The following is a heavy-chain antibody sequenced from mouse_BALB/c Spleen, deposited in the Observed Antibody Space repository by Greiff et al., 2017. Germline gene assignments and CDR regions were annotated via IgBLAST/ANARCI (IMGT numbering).Heavy chain of an antibody. CDR3: AGDRWGYWYFDD. CDR2: ITPSGKT. V-gene: IGHV12-3*02. Sequence: QVQLQQSGPGLVKPSQSLFLACSITGFPITSGYYWIWIRQSPGKLLEWMGYITPSGKTFYNPSLQSPISITRETSKNQFFLQLNSVTTEDTAVYYGAGDRWGYWYFDDWGAGTPVTVSS. CDR1: GFPITSGYY. J-gene: IGHJ1*01.